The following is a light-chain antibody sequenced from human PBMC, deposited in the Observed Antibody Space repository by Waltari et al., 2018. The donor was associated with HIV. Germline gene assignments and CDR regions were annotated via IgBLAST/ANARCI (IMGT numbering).Light chain of an antibody. V-gene: IGLV2-8*01. CDR3: SSCAGSNNGV. CDR1: SSDVGGYNY. J-gene: IGLJ3*02. CDR2: EVS. Sequence: QSALPQPTSASGSPGQSVTISCTGTSSDVGGYNYVSWYQQHPGKAPKLMIYEVSKRPSGVPDRFSGSKSGNTASLTVSGLQAEDEADYYCSSCAGSNNGVFGGGTKLTVL.